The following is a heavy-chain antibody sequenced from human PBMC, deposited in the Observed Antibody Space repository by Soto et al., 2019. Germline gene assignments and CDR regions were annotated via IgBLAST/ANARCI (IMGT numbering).Heavy chain of an antibody. CDR2: IYWDDDK. CDR1: GFSLSTSGVS. CDR3: AHRRTGVDV. Sequence: PTLVNPTQTLTLTCTFSGFSLSTSGVSVGWVRQPPGKALEWLAVIYWDDDKRYSPSLQNRLTITKDTSKNQVVLSMTNMDPVDTATYYCAHRRTGVDVWGQGTTVTVSS. J-gene: IGHJ6*02. V-gene: IGHV2-5*02.